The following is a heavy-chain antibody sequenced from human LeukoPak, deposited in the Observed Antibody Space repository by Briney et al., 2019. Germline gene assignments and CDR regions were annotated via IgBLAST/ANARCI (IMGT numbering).Heavy chain of an antibody. J-gene: IGHJ4*02. D-gene: IGHD4-17*01. Sequence: PGGSLRLSCAASGFTCSAYALSWVRQAPGKGLEWVSTIGYSGADTYYADSVKGRFTISRDNSKNTLYLQMNSLRAEDTAAYYCAKDSATTVTSADYWGQGTLVTVSS. V-gene: IGHV3-23*01. CDR3: AKDSATTVTSADY. CDR1: GFTCSAYA. CDR2: IGYSGADT.